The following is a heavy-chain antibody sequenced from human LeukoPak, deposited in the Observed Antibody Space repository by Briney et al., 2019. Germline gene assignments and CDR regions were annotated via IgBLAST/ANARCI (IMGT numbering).Heavy chain of an antibody. V-gene: IGHV3-7*01. J-gene: IGHJ4*02. CDR3: ARDQSNYFDY. Sequence: WVANIKQDGSEKYYVDSVKGRFTISRDNAKNSLYLQMNSLRAEDTAVYYCARDQSNYFDYWGQGTLVTVSS. CDR2: IKQDGSEK.